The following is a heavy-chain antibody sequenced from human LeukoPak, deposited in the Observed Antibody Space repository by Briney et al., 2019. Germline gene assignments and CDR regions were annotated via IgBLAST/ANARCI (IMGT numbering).Heavy chain of an antibody. CDR1: GGTFSSYA. CDR2: IIPIFGTA. D-gene: IGHD6-13*01. J-gene: IGHJ4*02. CDR3: ARSIGPGGYSSSWTRGYDY. Sequence: GASVTVSCKASGGTFSSYAISWVRQAPGQGLEWMGVIIPIFGTANYAQTFQGRVTITADESTSTVYMELSSLRSEDTAVYYCARSIGPGGYSSSWTRGYDYWGQGTLVTVSS. V-gene: IGHV1-69*13.